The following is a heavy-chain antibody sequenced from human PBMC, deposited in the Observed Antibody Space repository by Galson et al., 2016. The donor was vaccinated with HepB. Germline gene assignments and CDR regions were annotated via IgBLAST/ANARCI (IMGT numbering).Heavy chain of an antibody. V-gene: IGHV3-33*01. J-gene: IGHJ6*02. Sequence: SLRLSCAASGFTFSSYGIHWVRQAPGKGLECVAVIWYDGSNEYYADSVKGRFTISRDNSKNTLYLQMNSLRAEDTAVYYCAREFIVGAITSYGMDVWGQGTTVTVSS. CDR2: IWYDGSNE. D-gene: IGHD1-26*01. CDR3: AREFIVGAITSYGMDV. CDR1: GFTFSSYG.